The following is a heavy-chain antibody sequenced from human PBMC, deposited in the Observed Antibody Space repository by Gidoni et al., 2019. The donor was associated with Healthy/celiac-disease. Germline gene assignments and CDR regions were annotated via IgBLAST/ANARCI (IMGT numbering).Heavy chain of an antibody. D-gene: IGHD4-17*01. CDR2: IYTSGST. J-gene: IGHJ4*02. CDR3: ARETVTSGPSLDY. V-gene: IGHV4-61*02. Sequence: QVQLQESGPGLVKPSQTLSLTCTVSGGSISSGSYYWSWIRQPAGKGLEWIGRIYTSGSTNYNPSLKSRVTMSVDTSKNQFSLKLSSVTAADTAVYYCARETVTSGPSLDYWGQGTLVTVSS. CDR1: GGSISSGSYY.